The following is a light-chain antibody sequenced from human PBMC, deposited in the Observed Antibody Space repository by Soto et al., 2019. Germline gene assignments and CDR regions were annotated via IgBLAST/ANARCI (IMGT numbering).Light chain of an antibody. Sequence: EIVLTQSPGTLSLYPVETATLSCRASQSLGGNNVAWYHHRPGQAPRLLIYDSSRRATGIPDRFSGSESGTDYTLTISRLEPEDFAIYYCLQYSGSITFGQGTRLEIE. CDR1: QSLGGNN. CDR2: DSS. J-gene: IGKJ5*01. CDR3: LQYSGSIT. V-gene: IGKV3-20*01.